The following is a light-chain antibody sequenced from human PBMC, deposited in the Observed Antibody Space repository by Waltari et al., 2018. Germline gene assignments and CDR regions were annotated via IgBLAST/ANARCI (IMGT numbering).Light chain of an antibody. V-gene: IGLV1-44*01. CDR2: NDY. CDR1: TSNIGTNT. Sequence: QSVLTQPPSASGTPGQRVALSCSGSTSNIGTNTVAWYQQLPGTAPNLLIYNDYQRPSGVPDRVSGSKSGTSASLAISGLQSEDEAEYYCAAWDGSLNGQVFGTGTKLTVL. CDR3: AAWDGSLNGQV. J-gene: IGLJ1*01.